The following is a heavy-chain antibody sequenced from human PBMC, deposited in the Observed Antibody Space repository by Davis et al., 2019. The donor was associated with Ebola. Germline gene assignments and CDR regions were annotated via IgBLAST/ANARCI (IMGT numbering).Heavy chain of an antibody. D-gene: IGHD3-3*02. J-gene: IGHJ6*02. V-gene: IGHV1-69*06. CDR3: ASLIALARYGMDV. Sequence: SVKVSCKASGGPLSSYSINWVRQAPGQGLEWMGAILPIFGTADYAQKFQGRVTITADKSTSTAYMELSSLRSEDTAVYYCASLIALARYGMDVWGQGTTVTVSS. CDR1: GGPLSSYS. CDR2: ILPIFGTA.